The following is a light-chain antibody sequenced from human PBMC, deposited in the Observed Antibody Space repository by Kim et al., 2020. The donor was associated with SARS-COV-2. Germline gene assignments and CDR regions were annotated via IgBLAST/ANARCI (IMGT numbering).Light chain of an antibody. V-gene: IGLV7-43*01. Sequence: QAVVTQEPSLTVSPGGTVTLTCASSTGAVTNAYWPNWFQQKPGQPPWALIYDTNSRHSWTPARFSGSLIGGQAALTLSGVQPEDEAEYYCLLFYRRTWVFGGGTQLTVL. CDR3: LLFYRRTWV. CDR2: DTN. J-gene: IGLJ3*02. CDR1: TGAVTNAYW.